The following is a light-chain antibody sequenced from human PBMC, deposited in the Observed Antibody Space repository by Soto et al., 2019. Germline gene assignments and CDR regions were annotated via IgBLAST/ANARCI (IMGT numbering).Light chain of an antibody. Sequence: QSVLTQPPSASGTPGQRVTISCSGSSSNIGSNTVNWYRQLPGTAPKLLIYSNNQQPSGVPDRFSGSKSGTSASLAISGLQSEDEADYYCAAWDDSLNGAVFGGGTQLTVL. J-gene: IGLJ7*01. CDR1: SSNIGSNT. V-gene: IGLV1-44*01. CDR3: AAWDDSLNGAV. CDR2: SNN.